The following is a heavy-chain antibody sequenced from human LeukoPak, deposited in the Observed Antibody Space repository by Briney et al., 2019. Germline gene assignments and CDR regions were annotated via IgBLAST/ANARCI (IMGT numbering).Heavy chain of an antibody. J-gene: IGHJ4*02. CDR2: ISSSGSTI. CDR1: GLSLNTHW. D-gene: IGHD3-22*01. Sequence: PGGSLRLSCAGSGLSLNTHWMSWVRQAPGKGLEWVSYISSSGSTIYYADSVKGRFTISRDNAKNSLYLQMNSLRAEDTAVYYCARVLDYYDSSGPIDYWGQGTLVTVSS. CDR3: ARVLDYYDSSGPIDY. V-gene: IGHV3-11*01.